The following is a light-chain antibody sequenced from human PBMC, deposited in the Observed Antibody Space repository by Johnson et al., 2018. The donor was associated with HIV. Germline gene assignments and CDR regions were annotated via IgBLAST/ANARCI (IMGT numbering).Light chain of an antibody. CDR1: SSNIGNKY. CDR3: GTWDSSLSAEV. CDR2: DNN. Sequence: QSVLTQPPSVSAAPGQKVTISCSGSSSNIGNKYVSWYQQFPGTAPKLLIYDNNKRPSGIPDRFSGSKSGTSATLGITGLQTGDEADYYCGTWDSSLSAEVFGTGTKVTVL. J-gene: IGLJ1*01. V-gene: IGLV1-51*01.